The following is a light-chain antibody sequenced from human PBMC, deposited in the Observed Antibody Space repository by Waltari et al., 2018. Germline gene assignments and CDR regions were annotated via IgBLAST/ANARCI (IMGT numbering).Light chain of an antibody. CDR1: SSDIGGYYY. J-gene: IGLJ3*02. Sequence: QSALTQPPSVSGSPGQSITIPCTGTSSDIGGYYYVSWCQQHPGKAPKLMIYEVSTRPSGSSERVSCSRSGNTASMTMSGLQAEDEADYYCSSYSRINTWLFGGGTKVTVL. CDR3: SSYSRINTWL. V-gene: IGLV2-14*01. CDR2: EVS.